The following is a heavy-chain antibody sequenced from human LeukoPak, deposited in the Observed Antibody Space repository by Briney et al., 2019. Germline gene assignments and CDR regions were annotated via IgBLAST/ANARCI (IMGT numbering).Heavy chain of an antibody. CDR3: ARRGYSSDY. J-gene: IGHJ4*02. CDR1: GGSISSSSYY. Sequence: PSETLSLTCTVSGGSISSSSYYWGWIRQPPGKGLEWIGSIYYSGSIYYNPSLKSRVTISVDTSKNQFSLKLSSVTAADTAVYYCARRGYSSDYWGQGTLVTVSS. CDR2: IYYSGSI. D-gene: IGHD6-13*01. V-gene: IGHV4-39*01.